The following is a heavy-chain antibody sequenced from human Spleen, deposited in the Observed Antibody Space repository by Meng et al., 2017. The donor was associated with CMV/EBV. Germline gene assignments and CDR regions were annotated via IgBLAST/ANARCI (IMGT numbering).Heavy chain of an antibody. CDR1: GYTFTGYY. V-gene: IGHV1-2*02. J-gene: IGHJ4*02. CDR3: ARVDNDDPVAPYYFDY. CDR2: INPNSGGT. Sequence: ASVKVSCKASGYTFTGYYMHWARQAPGQGLEWMGWINPNSGGTNYAQKFQGRVTMTRDTSISTAYMELSRLRSDDTAVYYCARVDNDDPVAPYYFDYWGQGTLVTVSS. D-gene: IGHD2-21*01.